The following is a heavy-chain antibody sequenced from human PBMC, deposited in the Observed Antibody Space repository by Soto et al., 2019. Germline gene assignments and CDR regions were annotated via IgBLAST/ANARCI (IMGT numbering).Heavy chain of an antibody. V-gene: IGHV1-69*01. CDR2: IIPVLGKP. CDR1: GGTFTSTA. J-gene: IGHJ6*02. D-gene: IGHD6-13*01. CDR3: ASSAGLDHLLNYYGLNV. Sequence: QVLLVQSSAEVKKPGSSVKVSCKASGGTFTSTAFSWVRQAPGQGLEWMGGIIPVLGKPNYAQKFQARLTVTADASTTTGHMELSSLRSDDTAVYYCASSAGLDHLLNYYGLNVWGQGTTVTVSS.